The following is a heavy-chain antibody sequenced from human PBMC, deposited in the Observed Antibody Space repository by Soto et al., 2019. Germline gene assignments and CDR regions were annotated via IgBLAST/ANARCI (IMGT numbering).Heavy chain of an antibody. D-gene: IGHD6-13*01. Sequence: EMQLVETGGGLIQPGGSLRLSCAASGFTVSSDHMSWVRQAPGKGLEWISVMYYGGTTYYADSVQGRFTISRDRSTNTLYLQRTDLRADDTAVYYCAREAAGFDLWGQGTMVTVSS. V-gene: IGHV3-53*02. CDR2: MYYGGTT. CDR1: GFTVSSDH. J-gene: IGHJ3*01. CDR3: AREAAGFDL.